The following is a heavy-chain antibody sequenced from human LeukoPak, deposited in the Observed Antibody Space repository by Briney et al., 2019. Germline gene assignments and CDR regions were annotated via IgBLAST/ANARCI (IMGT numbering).Heavy chain of an antibody. Sequence: GGSLRLSCAASGFTFSSYSMNWVRQAPGKGLEWVSTISGSGDDTYYADSVKGRFTISRDNSKNTLYLQMNSLRAEDTAVYYCAKDQGKEVRWYFDLWGRGTLVTVSS. CDR2: ISGSGDDT. D-gene: IGHD4-11*01. V-gene: IGHV3-23*01. CDR1: GFTFSSYS. CDR3: AKDQGKEVRWYFDL. J-gene: IGHJ2*01.